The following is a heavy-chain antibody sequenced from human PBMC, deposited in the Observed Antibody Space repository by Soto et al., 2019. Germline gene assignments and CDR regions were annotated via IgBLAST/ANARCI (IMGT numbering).Heavy chain of an antibody. CDR1: GYTLTELS. Sequence: ASVKVSCKVSGYTLTELSMNWVRQAPGKGLEWMGGFDPEDGETIYAQKFQGRVTMTEDTSPDTAYMELSSLRSEDTAVYYCATDGRRGVVVPAAMTYWGQGTLVTVSS. J-gene: IGHJ4*02. CDR2: FDPEDGET. CDR3: ATDGRRGVVVPAAMTY. V-gene: IGHV1-24*01. D-gene: IGHD2-2*01.